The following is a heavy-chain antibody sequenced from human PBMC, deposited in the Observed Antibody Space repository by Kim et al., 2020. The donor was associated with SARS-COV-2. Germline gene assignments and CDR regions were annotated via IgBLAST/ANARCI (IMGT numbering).Heavy chain of an antibody. CDR2: IDPSDSFT. V-gene: IGHV5-10-1*01. CDR1: GNTLTNYW. Sequence: GESLKISCQLSGNTLTNYWIIWVRQTPGTGLEWMGRIDPSDSFTHYSPSFQGHVNISADKSTGTAYLHWSNLEASDTGIYYCARLSPYKSTWYVWFDSWGQATRVTVSS. J-gene: IGHJ5*01. D-gene: IGHD6-13*01. CDR3: ARLSPYKSTWYVWFDS.